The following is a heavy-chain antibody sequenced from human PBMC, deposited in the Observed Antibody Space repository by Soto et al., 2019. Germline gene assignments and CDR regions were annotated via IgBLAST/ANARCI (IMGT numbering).Heavy chain of an antibody. D-gene: IGHD2-21*02. CDR2: ISYGGTT. Sequence: SETLSLTCTVSGASISSGGYYWSWIRQHPGKGLEWIGYISYGGTTYYSPSLKSRITISVDTSKNQFSLKLSSVTAADTAVYYCARRVTAIRWAFDIWGQGTMVTVSS. CDR3: ARRVTAIRWAFDI. J-gene: IGHJ3*02. V-gene: IGHV4-31*03. CDR1: GASISSGGYY.